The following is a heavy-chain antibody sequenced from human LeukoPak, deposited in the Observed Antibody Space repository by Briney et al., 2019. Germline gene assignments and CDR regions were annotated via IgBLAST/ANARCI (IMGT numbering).Heavy chain of an antibody. Sequence: GGSLGLSCAASGNYWMHWVRQVPGKGLVWVSHINSDGSWTSYADSVKGRFTISKDNAKNTVYLQMNSLRAEDTAVYYCVSSYETYWGRGTLVTVSS. CDR1: GNYW. J-gene: IGHJ4*02. V-gene: IGHV3-74*01. CDR3: VSSYETY. D-gene: IGHD3-22*01. CDR2: INSDGSWT.